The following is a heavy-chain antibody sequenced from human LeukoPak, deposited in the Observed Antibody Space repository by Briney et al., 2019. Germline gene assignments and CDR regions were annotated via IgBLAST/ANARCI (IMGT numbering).Heavy chain of an antibody. CDR1: GGSISSGGYY. V-gene: IGHV4-31*03. J-gene: IGHJ5*02. CDR3: ARGYYYGSGSFPNWFDP. D-gene: IGHD3-10*01. CDR2: IYYSGST. Sequence: SETLSLTCTVSGGSISSGGYYWSWIRQHPGKGLEWIGYIYYSGSTDYNPSLKSRVTIPVDTSKNQFSLKLSSVTAADTAVYYCARGYYYGSGSFPNWFDPWGQGTLVTVSS.